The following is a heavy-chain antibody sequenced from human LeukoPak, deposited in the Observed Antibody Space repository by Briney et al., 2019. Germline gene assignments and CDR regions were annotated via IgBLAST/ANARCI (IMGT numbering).Heavy chain of an antibody. V-gene: IGHV3-23*01. CDR3: AKRDSSNMAYFDP. CDR2: ISGSGSST. CDR1: GFTFSTYA. J-gene: IGHJ5*02. Sequence: EGSLRLSCAASGFTFSTYAMTWVRQAPGRGLEWVSTISGSGSSTYYADSVKGRFTISRDNSKNTLYSQMNSLRAEDTAIYYCAKRDSSNMAYFDPWGQGTLVTVSS. D-gene: IGHD6-13*01.